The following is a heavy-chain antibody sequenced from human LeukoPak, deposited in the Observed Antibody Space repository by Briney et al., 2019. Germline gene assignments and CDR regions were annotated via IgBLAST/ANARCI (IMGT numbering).Heavy chain of an antibody. CDR1: GFTFSSYW. V-gene: IGHV3-74*01. Sequence: GGSLRLSCAASGFTFSSYWMHWVRQAPGKGLVWVSRINTDGSSTSYADSVKGRFTISRDNAKNTLYLQMNSLRAEDTAVYYCARDGPPYYDFWSGYSSDAFVIWGQGTMVTVSS. D-gene: IGHD3-3*01. J-gene: IGHJ3*02. CDR2: INTDGSST. CDR3: ARDGPPYYDFWSGYSSDAFVI.